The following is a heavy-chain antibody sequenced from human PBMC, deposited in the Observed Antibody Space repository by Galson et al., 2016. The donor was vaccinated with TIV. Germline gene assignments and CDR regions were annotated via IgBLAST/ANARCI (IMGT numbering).Heavy chain of an antibody. CDR2: IYYPGAT. CDR3: ARCGQWSTYYFDY. Sequence: ETLSLTCTVSGGPISSNLYYWGWIRQPPGTGLEWLAIIYYPGATYYNPSLESRISLSIDTSKNQFSLKLMSVTAADTAVYYCARCGQWSTYYFDYWGQGTLVTVSS. D-gene: IGHD2-15*01. V-gene: IGHV4-39*01. CDR1: GGPISSNLYY. J-gene: IGHJ4*02.